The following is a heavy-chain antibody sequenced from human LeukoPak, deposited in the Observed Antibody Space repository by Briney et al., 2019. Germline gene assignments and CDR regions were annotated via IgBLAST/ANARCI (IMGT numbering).Heavy chain of an antibody. J-gene: IGHJ4*02. CDR1: GYTFTGYY. V-gene: IGHV1-2*06. Sequence: GASVKVSCKASGYTFTGYYMHWVRQAPGQGLEWMGRINPNSGGTNYAQKFQGRVTMTRDTSISTAYMELSRLRSDDTAVYYCARAHRSYYDSPPDYWGQGTLVTVSS. CDR3: ARAHRSYYDSPPDY. D-gene: IGHD3-22*01. CDR2: INPNSGGT.